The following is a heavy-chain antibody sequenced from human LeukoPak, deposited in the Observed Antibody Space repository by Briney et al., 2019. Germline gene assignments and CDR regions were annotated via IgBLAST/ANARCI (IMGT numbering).Heavy chain of an antibody. CDR3: ARHAKLLWFGELSTDQYYFDY. CDR2: IDASDSYT. CDR1: GTLFTSYW. D-gene: IGHD3-10*01. Sequence: GASLQISGEGAGTLFTSYWIRGGRPLPGKGEEGVGRIDASDSYTNYSPSFQGHVTISADKSISTAYLQWSSLKASDTAMYYCARHAKLLWFGELSTDQYYFDYWGQGTLVTVSS. J-gene: IGHJ4*02. V-gene: IGHV5-10-1*01.